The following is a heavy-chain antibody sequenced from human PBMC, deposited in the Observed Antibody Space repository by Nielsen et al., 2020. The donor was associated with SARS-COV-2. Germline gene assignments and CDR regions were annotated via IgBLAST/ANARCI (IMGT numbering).Heavy chain of an antibody. J-gene: IGHJ6*02. CDR2: ISGSGGGA. V-gene: IGHV3-23*01. D-gene: IGHD6-25*01. CDR1: GFTFSDYA. CDR3: AKVLYTSEWEPTIYGMDV. Sequence: GGSLRLSCSASGFTFSDYAMTWVRQAPGRGLEWVSTISGSGGGAYQADSVEGRFTVSRDNSKNTLYLQMNSLRGEDTALYYCAKVLYTSEWEPTIYGMDVWGQGTPVTVSS.